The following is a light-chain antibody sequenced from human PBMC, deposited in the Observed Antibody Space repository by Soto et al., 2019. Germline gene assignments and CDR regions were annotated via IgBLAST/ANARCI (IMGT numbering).Light chain of an antibody. CDR2: EVN. CDR1: TSDVGGYNY. Sequence: QSALTQPPSASGSPGQSVTISCTGTTSDVGGYNYVSWYQQHPGKAPKLMIYEVNNRPSGVPDRFSGSKSGNTASLTVSGLQAEDEADYYCSSYADTNNLVFGGGTKLTVL. CDR3: SSYADTNNLV. V-gene: IGLV2-8*01. J-gene: IGLJ2*01.